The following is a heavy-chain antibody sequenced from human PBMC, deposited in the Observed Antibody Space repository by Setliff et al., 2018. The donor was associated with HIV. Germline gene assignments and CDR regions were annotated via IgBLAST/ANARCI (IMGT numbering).Heavy chain of an antibody. V-gene: IGHV4-59*01. CDR2: IYYSGST. CDR3: ARQVGNKVLFDS. D-gene: IGHD7-27*01. Sequence: PSETLSLTCTVSGDSISSYYCSWIRQPPGKGLEWIGYIYYSGSTNYNPSLKSRVTISVDTSKNQLSLKLRSVTAADTAVYYCARQVGNKVLFDSWGQGTLGTVPQ. J-gene: IGHJ4*02. CDR1: GDSISSYY.